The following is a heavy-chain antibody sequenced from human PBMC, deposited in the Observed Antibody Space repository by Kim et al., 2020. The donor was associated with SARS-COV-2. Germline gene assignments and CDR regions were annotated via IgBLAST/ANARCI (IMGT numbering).Heavy chain of an antibody. J-gene: IGHJ2*01. Sequence: NPSLKSRVTISVDTSKNQFSLKLSSVTAAGTAVYYCARDSRSSWYWYFDLWGRGTLVTVSS. D-gene: IGHD6-13*01. CDR3: ARDSRSSWYWYFDL. V-gene: IGHV4-59*01.